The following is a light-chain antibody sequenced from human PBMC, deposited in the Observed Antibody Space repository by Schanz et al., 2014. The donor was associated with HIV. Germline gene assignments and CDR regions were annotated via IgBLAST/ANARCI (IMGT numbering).Light chain of an antibody. CDR1: SSDVGGYNY. CDR2: DAN. CDR3: AAWDDSLNAWV. Sequence: QSVLTQPPSASGSPGQSVTFSCTGTSSDVGGYNYVSWYQQHPGKAPKLMLYDANNRPSGVSDRFSGSKSGNTASLNISGLQAEDEGDYYCAAWDDSLNAWVFGGGTKLTVL. J-gene: IGLJ3*02. V-gene: IGLV2-8*01.